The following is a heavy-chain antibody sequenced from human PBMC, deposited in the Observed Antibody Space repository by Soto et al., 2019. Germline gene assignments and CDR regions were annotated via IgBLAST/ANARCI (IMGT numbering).Heavy chain of an antibody. CDR1: EFSFSSYG. J-gene: IGHJ4*02. D-gene: IGHD3-3*01. Sequence: QVQLVESGGGVVQPGRSLRLSCAASEFSFSSYGMHWVRQAPGKGLEWVAVIWYDGSKKYYADSVKGRFTISRDNSKNTLYLQMNSLRAEDTAVYYCARENDLWSGYFYYFDSWGQGTLVPVSS. CDR2: IWYDGSKK. V-gene: IGHV3-33*01. CDR3: ARENDLWSGYFYYFDS.